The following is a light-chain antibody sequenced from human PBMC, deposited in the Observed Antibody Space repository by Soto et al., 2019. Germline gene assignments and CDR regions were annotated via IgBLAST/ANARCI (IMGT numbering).Light chain of an antibody. CDR1: QSVSSS. CDR3: QQYNYWPPKT. V-gene: IGKV3-15*01. J-gene: IGKJ1*01. Sequence: KMMTHCLATLSESPTERATPSGRPSQSVSSSLAWYQQKPGQAPRLVIYDASSRATGIPARFSGSGSGTEFTLTISSLQSEDFGVYYCQQYNYWPPKTFGQGSNVDVK. CDR2: DAS.